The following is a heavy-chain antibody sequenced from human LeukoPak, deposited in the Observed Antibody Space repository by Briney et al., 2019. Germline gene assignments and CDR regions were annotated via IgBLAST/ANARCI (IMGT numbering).Heavy chain of an antibody. V-gene: IGHV3-7*03. CDR2: VNQDGGEK. D-gene: IGHD2-21*02. CDR1: GFTFSSSL. J-gene: IGHJ4*02. Sequence: GGSLRLSCAASGFTFSSSLMTWVRQAPGKGLEWVASVNQDGGEKNYVDSVKGRFTISRDNAKNSLYLQMNSLSTEDTAVYYCASGRVTAVYWGQGTLVTVSS. CDR3: ASGRVTAVY.